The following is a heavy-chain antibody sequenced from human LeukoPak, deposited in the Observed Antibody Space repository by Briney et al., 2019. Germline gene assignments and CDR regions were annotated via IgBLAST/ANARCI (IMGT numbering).Heavy chain of an antibody. Sequence: SETLSLTCTVSGGSISSGGYYWSWIRQHPGKGLEWIGYIYYSGSTYYNPSLESRVTISVDTSKNQFSLKLSSVTAADTAVYYCARDRQFPSYYYGSGSYYNWFDPWGQGTLVTVSS. D-gene: IGHD3-10*01. V-gene: IGHV4-31*03. CDR3: ARDRQFPSYYYGSGSYYNWFDP. CDR1: GGSISSGGYY. J-gene: IGHJ5*02. CDR2: IYYSGST.